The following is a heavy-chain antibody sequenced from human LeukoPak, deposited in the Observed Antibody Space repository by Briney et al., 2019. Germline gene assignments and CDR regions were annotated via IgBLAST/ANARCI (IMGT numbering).Heavy chain of an antibody. CDR2: THYSGAT. CDR3: ASQDLSGYYYY. CDR1: GGSISSYY. Sequence: SETLSLTCTVSGGSISSYYWSWLRQPPGKGLEYIGYTHYSGATNYNPSLKSRVTISLDTSGNQFSLKLSSVTAADTAVYYCASQDLSGYYYYWGQGTLVTVSS. V-gene: IGHV4-59*01. J-gene: IGHJ4*02. D-gene: IGHD3-22*01.